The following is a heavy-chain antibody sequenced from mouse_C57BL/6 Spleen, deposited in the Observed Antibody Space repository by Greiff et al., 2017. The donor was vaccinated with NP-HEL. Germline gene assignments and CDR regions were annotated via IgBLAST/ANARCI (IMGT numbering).Heavy chain of an antibody. Sequence: EVKLEESGGDLVKPGGSLKLSCAASGFTFSSYGMSWVRQTPDKRLEWVATISSGGSYTYYPDSVKGRFTISRDNAKNTLYLQMSSLKSEDTAMYYCARATAQVFAYWGQGTLVTVSA. CDR3: ARATAQVFAY. V-gene: IGHV5-6*02. J-gene: IGHJ3*01. D-gene: IGHD3-2*02. CDR2: ISSGGSYT. CDR1: GFTFSSYG.